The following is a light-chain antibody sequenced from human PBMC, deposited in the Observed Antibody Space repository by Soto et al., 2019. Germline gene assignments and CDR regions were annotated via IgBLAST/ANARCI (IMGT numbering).Light chain of an antibody. V-gene: IGKV3-20*01. CDR2: GAS. CDR3: QQYGSSSWT. CDR1: QSVSSSY. Sequence: EIVLTQSPGTLSLSPGERATLSCRASQSVSSSYLAWYQQKPGQAPRLLIYGASSRATGIPDRFSGSGSGTDFSLNISRLEPEDLAVYYCQQYGSSSWTFGKGTKVEIK. J-gene: IGKJ1*01.